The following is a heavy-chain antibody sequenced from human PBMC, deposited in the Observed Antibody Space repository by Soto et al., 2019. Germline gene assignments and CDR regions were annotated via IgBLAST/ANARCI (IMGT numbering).Heavy chain of an antibody. Sequence: PSETLSLTCAVYVGSFSGYYWSWIRQPPGKGLEWIGEINHGGSTNYNPSLKSRVTISVDTSKNQFSLKLNSVTAADTAVYYCARYCKNRSCYGGGFDIWGQGTMVTVSS. CDR2: INHGGST. CDR3: ARYCKNRSCYGGGFDI. CDR1: VGSFSGYY. J-gene: IGHJ3*02. V-gene: IGHV4-34*01. D-gene: IGHD2-15*01.